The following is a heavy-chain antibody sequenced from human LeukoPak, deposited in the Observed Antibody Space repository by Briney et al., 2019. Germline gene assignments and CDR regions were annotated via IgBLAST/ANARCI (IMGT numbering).Heavy chain of an antibody. CDR2: LSWNSKSI. D-gene: IGHD1-26*01. Sequence: PGRSLRLSCAASGFNFDDYAMHWVRQAPGKGLEWVSGLSWNSKSIGYADSVKGRFTISRDTAKKSLYLEMNSLRPEDTALYYCGKKMGGVGGGVFDYWGQGTLVIVSS. J-gene: IGHJ4*02. V-gene: IGHV3-9*01. CDR3: GKKMGGVGGGVFDY. CDR1: GFNFDDYA.